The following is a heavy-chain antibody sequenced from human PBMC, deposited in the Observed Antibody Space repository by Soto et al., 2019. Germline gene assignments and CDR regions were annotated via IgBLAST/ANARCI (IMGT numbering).Heavy chain of an antibody. CDR3: ARDNGNYGSGSFHH. V-gene: IGHV3-23*01. CDR1: GFTLSSYA. CDR2: LSGTGDST. D-gene: IGHD3-10*01. Sequence: PGGSLRLSCAASGFTLSSYAMSWVRQAPGKGLEWVSALSGTGDSTDYANSVKGRFTISRDDSKTTLYLQMSSLRAEDTAIYFCARDNGNYGSGSFHHWGQGALVTV. J-gene: IGHJ4*02.